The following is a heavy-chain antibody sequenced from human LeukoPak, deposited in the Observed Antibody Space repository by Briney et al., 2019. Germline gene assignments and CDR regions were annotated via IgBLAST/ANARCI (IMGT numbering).Heavy chain of an antibody. J-gene: IGHJ4*02. CDR3: ARGNGDYVSLFDY. D-gene: IGHD4-17*01. V-gene: IGHV3-74*01. CDR2: INSDGRST. CDR1: GFTFRSYW. Sequence: GGSLRLSCAASGFTFRSYWMHWVCQAPGKGLLWVSRINSDGRSTNYADSVKGRFTISRDNAKNTLNLQMNGLRAEDTALYYCARGNGDYVSLFDYWGQGTLVTVSS.